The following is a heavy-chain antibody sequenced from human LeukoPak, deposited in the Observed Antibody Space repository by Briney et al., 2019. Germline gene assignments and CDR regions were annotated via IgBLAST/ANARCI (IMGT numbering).Heavy chain of an antibody. Sequence: GGSLRLSCAASGFTFSTYEMNWVRQAPGKGLEWVSHISGSGGAIYNADSVKGRFTISRDNAKNSLYLQMNSLRAEDTAVYYCARRYCSSTTCTLDYWGQGTLVTVSS. J-gene: IGHJ4*02. CDR2: ISGSGGAI. CDR3: ARRYCSSTTCTLDY. D-gene: IGHD2-2*01. V-gene: IGHV3-48*03. CDR1: GFTFSTYE.